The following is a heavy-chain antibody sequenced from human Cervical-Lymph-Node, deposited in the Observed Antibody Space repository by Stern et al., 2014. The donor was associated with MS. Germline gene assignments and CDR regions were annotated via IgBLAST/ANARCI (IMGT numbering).Heavy chain of an antibody. V-gene: IGHV3-30*03. Sequence: VQLVESGGGVAQPGRSLRLSCAASGFSFSAYDMHWVRQSPGKGPEWVAAVSYDGTNKNYADSVTGRFAISRDNSENTVYLQMNSLRDDDTAFYYCVRDPPPASTMPVQYDMDVWGRGTTVTVSS. CDR2: VSYDGTNK. J-gene: IGHJ6*02. D-gene: IGHD2-2*01. CDR3: VRDPPPASTMPVQYDMDV. CDR1: GFSFSAYD.